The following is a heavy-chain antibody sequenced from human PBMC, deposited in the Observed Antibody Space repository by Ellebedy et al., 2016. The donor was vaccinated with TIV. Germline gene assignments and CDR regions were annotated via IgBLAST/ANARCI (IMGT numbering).Heavy chain of an antibody. V-gene: IGHV1-18*01. CDR2: ISAYNGNT. CDR1: GYTFTSYG. CDR3: ATKGAELTALGF. D-gene: IGHD1-14*01. Sequence: AASVKVPCKASGYTFTSYGISWVRQAPGQGLEWMGWISAYNGNTYYAQKLQSRVTLTIDTSTSTAYMELRSLRSDDTALYYCATKGAELTALGFWGQGTLVTVSS. J-gene: IGHJ4*02.